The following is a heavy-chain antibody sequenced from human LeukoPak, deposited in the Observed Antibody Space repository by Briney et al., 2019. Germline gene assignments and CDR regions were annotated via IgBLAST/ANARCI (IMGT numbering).Heavy chain of an antibody. V-gene: IGHV3-23*01. CDR1: GCTFSSYA. Sequence: GGSLRLSCAASGCTFSSYAMSWVHQAPGKGLEWVSALTGSGATTNYADSVKSRFTISRDNSKNTLFLQMNILRAEDTAVYYCAKEDIVSTMGNFDYWGQGTLVTVSS. D-gene: IGHD5/OR15-5a*01. CDR2: LTGSGATT. CDR3: AKEDIVSTMGNFDY. J-gene: IGHJ4*02.